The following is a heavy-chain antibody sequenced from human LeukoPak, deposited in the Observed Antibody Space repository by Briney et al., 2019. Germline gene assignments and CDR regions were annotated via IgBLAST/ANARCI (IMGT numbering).Heavy chain of an antibody. V-gene: IGHV3-23*01. CDR2: ISGSATTT. D-gene: IGHD5-18*01. J-gene: IGHJ4*02. Sequence: GGSLRLSCAVSGFTFSSYAMSWVRQAPGKGLEWVSVISGSATTTYYADSVKGRFTIFRDDSKKTLYLQMNSLRAEDTAVYYCAKSGYSYGRFDYWGQGTLVTVSS. CDR3: AKSGYSYGRFDY. CDR1: GFTFSSYA.